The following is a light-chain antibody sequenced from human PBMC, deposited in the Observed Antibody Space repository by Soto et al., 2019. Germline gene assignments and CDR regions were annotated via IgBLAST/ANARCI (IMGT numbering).Light chain of an antibody. Sequence: IQTPKSPSPLSASVVDRFTTNCLASQSINSWLAWYKQKPGRAPKVLIYDASTLETGVPSRFSGSGSGTEFTLTIPGLQPDDFASYYCQKYDTYSWTGGQGNKGDIK. J-gene: IGKJ1*01. CDR3: QKYDTYSWT. V-gene: IGKV1-5*01. CDR2: DAS. CDR1: QSINSW.